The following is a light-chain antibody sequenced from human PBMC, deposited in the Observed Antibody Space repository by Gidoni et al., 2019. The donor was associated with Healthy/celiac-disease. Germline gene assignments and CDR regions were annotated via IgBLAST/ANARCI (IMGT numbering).Light chain of an antibody. CDR1: SLRSYY. CDR3: NSRDSSGNHLI. CDR2: GKN. Sequence: SSELTQDPAVSVALGQTVRITCQGDSLRSYYASWYQQKPGQAHVLVIYGKNNRPSAIPDRFSVSSSGNTASLTSTGAQAEDEADYYCNSRDSSGNHLIFGGGTKLTVL. V-gene: IGLV3-19*01. J-gene: IGLJ2*01.